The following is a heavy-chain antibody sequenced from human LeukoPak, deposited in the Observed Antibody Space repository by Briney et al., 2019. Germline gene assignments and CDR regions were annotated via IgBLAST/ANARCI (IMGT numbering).Heavy chain of an antibody. V-gene: IGHV3-30*02. CDR3: VRSLTAREYFQH. CDR1: GFTFSTSG. D-gene: IGHD6-6*01. J-gene: IGHJ1*01. CDR2: IHSEGNNK. Sequence: GGSLRLSCAASGFTFSTSGMHWVRQAPGKGLEWVTFIHSEGNNKQYADSVKGRFTISRDNSKNSLSLQMNSLRAEDTAVYYCVRSLTAREYFQHWGQGTLVTVSS.